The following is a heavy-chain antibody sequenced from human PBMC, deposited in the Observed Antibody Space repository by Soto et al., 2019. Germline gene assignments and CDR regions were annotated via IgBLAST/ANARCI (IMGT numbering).Heavy chain of an antibody. V-gene: IGHV1-69*06. CDR2: IIPIFGTA. CDR1: GGTFSSYA. D-gene: IGHD3-22*01. CDR3: ARRGIDYDSSGYYYFDY. J-gene: IGHJ4*02. Sequence: SVKVSCKASGGTFSSYAISWVRQAPGQGLEWMGGIIPIFGTANYAQKFQGRVTITADKSTSTAYMELSSLRSEDTAVYYCARRGIDYDSSGYYYFDYWGQGTLVTVSS.